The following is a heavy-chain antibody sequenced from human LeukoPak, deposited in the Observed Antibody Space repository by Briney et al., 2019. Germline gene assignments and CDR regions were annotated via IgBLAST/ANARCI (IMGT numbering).Heavy chain of an antibody. CDR2: IYHSGST. Sequence: SETLSLTCTVSGGSISSGGYYWSWIRQPPGKGLEWIGYIYHSGSTYYNPSLKSRVTISVDRSKNQFSLNLISVTAADTAVYYCARFGYGILWGSFEYWGQGALVTVSS. D-gene: IGHD2-21*01. J-gene: IGHJ4*02. V-gene: IGHV4-30-2*01. CDR3: ARFGYGILWGSFEY. CDR1: GGSISSGGYY.